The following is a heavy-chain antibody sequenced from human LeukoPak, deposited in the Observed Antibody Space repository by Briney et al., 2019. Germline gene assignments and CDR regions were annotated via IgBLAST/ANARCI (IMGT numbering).Heavy chain of an antibody. D-gene: IGHD6-25*01. CDR2: INHSGST. Sequence: SETLSLTCAASGGSISSYYWSWIRQPPGKGLEWIGEINHSGSTNYNPSLKSRVTISVDTSKNQFSLKLSSVTAADTAVYYCARGRSSLGGAPGAAWYFDLWGRGTLVTVSS. V-gene: IGHV4-34*01. J-gene: IGHJ2*01. CDR3: ARGRSSLGGAPGAAWYFDL. CDR1: GGSISSYY.